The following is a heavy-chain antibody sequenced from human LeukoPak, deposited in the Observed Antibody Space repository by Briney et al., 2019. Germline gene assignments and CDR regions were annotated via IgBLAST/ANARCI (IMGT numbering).Heavy chain of an antibody. V-gene: IGHV3-23*01. Sequence: GGSLRLSCAASGFTFSSCAMSWVRQAPGKGLEWVSGISGSGGSAYYADSVKGRFTISRDNAKNSLYLQMNSLRAEDTAVYYCATGYDSSGYGYWGQGTLVTVSS. CDR3: ATGYDSSGYGY. D-gene: IGHD3-22*01. J-gene: IGHJ4*02. CDR1: GFTFSSCA. CDR2: ISGSGGSA.